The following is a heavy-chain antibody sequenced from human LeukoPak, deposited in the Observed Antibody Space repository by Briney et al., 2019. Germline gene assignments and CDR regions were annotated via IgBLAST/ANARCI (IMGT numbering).Heavy chain of an antibody. Sequence: GGSLRLSCAASGFTFSSYSMNWVRQAPGKGLEWVSSISSNSRYIYYADSMRGRFTISRDNAKNSLYLQMNSLKPEDTAPYYCARVAEAAAFDSWGQGTLVTVSS. V-gene: IGHV3-21*06. D-gene: IGHD6-13*01. J-gene: IGHJ4*02. CDR2: ISSNSRYI. CDR3: ARVAEAAAFDS. CDR1: GFTFSSYS.